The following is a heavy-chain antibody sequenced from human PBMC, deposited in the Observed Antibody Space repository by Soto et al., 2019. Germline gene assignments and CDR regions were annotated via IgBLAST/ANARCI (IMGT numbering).Heavy chain of an antibody. Sequence: PGGSLRLSCAASGSTFSSYGMHWVRQAPGKGLEWVTHISYDGSNEHYTDSVKGRFTISRGNSKNSLHLQMNSLRAEDTAVYYCARANLGDFDYWGQGTLVTVSS. CDR3: ARANLGDFDY. J-gene: IGHJ4*02. CDR1: GSTFSSYG. D-gene: IGHD7-27*01. CDR2: ISYDGSNE. V-gene: IGHV3-30*03.